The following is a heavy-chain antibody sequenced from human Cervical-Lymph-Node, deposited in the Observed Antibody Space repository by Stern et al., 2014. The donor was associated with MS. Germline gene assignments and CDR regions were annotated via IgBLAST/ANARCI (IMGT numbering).Heavy chain of an antibody. Sequence: EVQLVESGGGLVQPGRSLRLSCAASGFTFDDYAMHWVRQAPGKGLEWVSGISWNSGSTGYADSVKGRFTISRDNAKNSLYLQMNSLRAEDTALYYCAKEAVGATWPSLTLGGMDVWGQGTTVTVSS. CDR3: AKEAVGATWPSLTLGGMDV. CDR1: GFTFDDYA. CDR2: ISWNSGST. D-gene: IGHD1-26*01. J-gene: IGHJ6*02. V-gene: IGHV3-9*01.